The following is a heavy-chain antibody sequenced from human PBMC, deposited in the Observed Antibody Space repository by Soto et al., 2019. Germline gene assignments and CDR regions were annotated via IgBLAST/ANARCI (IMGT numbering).Heavy chain of an antibody. CDR3: AGATHYRFDY. D-gene: IGHD2-15*01. CDR2: INTDGTTI. CDR1: GFTFISYW. J-gene: IGHJ4*02. V-gene: IGHV3-74*01. Sequence: GGSLRLSCAASGFTFISYWMHWGRQAPGKGLVSVSRINTDGTTINYADSVKGRFTISRDNAKNTLYLQMNSLRAEDTAVYYCAGATHYRFDYWGQGTPVTVS.